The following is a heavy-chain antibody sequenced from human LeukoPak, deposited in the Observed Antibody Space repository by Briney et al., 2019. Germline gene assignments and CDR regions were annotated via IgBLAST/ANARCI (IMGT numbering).Heavy chain of an antibody. Sequence: SETLSLTCTVSGGSISSYYWSWIRQPPGKGLEWIGYIYYSGSTNYNPSLKRRVTISVDTSKNQFALKLSSVTAADTAVYYCARGVVGATGGIYFDYWGQGTLVTVSS. V-gene: IGHV4-59*01. CDR2: IYYSGST. D-gene: IGHD1-26*01. CDR1: GGSISSYY. CDR3: ARGVVGATGGIYFDY. J-gene: IGHJ4*02.